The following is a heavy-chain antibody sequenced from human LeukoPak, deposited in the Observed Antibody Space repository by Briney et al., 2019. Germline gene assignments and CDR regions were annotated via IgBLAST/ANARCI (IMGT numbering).Heavy chain of an antibody. CDR2: IIPILCIA. V-gene: IGHV1-69*02. Sequence: ASVKVSCKXSGGTFSSYTISWVRQTPGQGLEWMGRIIPILCIANYSQKFQGRVTITADKSTSTAYMELSSLRSEDTAVYYCAVEWLTFDYWGQGTLVTVSS. CDR3: AVEWLTFDY. D-gene: IGHD3-3*01. J-gene: IGHJ4*02. CDR1: GGTFSSYT.